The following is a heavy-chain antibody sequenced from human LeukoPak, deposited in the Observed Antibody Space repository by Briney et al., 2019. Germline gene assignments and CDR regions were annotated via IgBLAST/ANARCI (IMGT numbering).Heavy chain of an antibody. D-gene: IGHD3-22*01. Sequence: SETLSLTCTVSGGSISSGNFYWSWIRQHPGKGLEWIGYIYYSGSTYYNPSLKSRVTISVDTSKNQFSLKLSSVTAADTAVYYCARGLNYYDSSGYSNWFDPWGQGTLVTVSS. V-gene: IGHV4-31*03. CDR2: IYYSGST. J-gene: IGHJ5*02. CDR1: GGSISSGNFY. CDR3: ARGLNYYDSSGYSNWFDP.